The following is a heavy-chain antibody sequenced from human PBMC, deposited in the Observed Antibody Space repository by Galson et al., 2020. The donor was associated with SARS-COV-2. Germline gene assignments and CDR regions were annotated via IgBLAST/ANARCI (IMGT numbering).Heavy chain of an antibody. CDR3: ARSMIRGIIIGSQFDF. CDR1: GYRFTGHW. D-gene: IGHD3-10*01. CDR2: IYPLDSDT. J-gene: IGHJ4*02. V-gene: IGHV5-51*01. Sequence: GESLKISCKGSGYRFTGHWIGWVRPMPGKGLEWMGIIYPLDSDTRYSPSFQGQVTMSADISSSTAYLQWSSLKASDTAVYYCARSMIRGIIIGSQFDFWGQGTLVSVSS.